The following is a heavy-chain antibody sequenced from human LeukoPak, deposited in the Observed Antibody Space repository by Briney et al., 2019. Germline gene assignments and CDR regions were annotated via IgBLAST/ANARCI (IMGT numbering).Heavy chain of an antibody. Sequence: SVKVSCKASGGTFSSYAISWVRQAPGQGLEWMGRIIPILGIANYAQKFQGRVTITADKSTSTAYMELRSLRSDDTAVYYCARVMSYGDMPNWGQGTLVTVSS. V-gene: IGHV1-69*04. CDR3: ARVMSYGDMPN. CDR1: GGTFSSYA. J-gene: IGHJ4*02. D-gene: IGHD5-18*01. CDR2: IIPILGIA.